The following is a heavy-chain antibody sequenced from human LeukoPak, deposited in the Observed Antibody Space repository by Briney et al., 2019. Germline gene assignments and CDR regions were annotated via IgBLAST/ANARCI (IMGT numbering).Heavy chain of an antibody. J-gene: IGHJ4*02. Sequence: GASVKVSCKASGYAFSSYGIGWVRQAPGQGLEWMGWVGPYNRKTNYSQKFQGRVTMTTDTSTNTAYLELRTLRSDDTAVYYCARGAPRGVWIFYFDYWGQGTLVTVSS. CDR1: GYAFSSYG. CDR3: ARGAPRGVWIFYFDY. V-gene: IGHV1-18*01. CDR2: VGPYNRKT. D-gene: IGHD1-1*01.